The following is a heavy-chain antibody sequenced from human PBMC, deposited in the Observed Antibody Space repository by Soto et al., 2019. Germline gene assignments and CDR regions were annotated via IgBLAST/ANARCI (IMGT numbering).Heavy chain of an antibody. CDR2: IWYDGSNK. J-gene: IGHJ5*02. CDR1: GFTFSSYG. CDR3: ARDREYRSSFSWFAP. V-gene: IGHV3-33*01. D-gene: IGHD6-6*01. Sequence: GGSLRLSCAASGFTFSSYGMHWVRQAPGKGLEWVAVIWYDGSNKYYADSVKGRFTISRDNSKNTLYLQMNSLRAEDTAVYYCARDREYRSSFSWFAPCGQETLVTLSS.